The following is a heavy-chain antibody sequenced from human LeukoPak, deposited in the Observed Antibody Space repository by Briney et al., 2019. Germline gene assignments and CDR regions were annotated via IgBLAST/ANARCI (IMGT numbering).Heavy chain of an antibody. Sequence: SETLSLTCTVSGGSISSNGYYRGWIRQPPGKGLEWIGSFYYTGSTFYSPSLKSRVTISVDTSRNQSSLKLSSVTAADTAVYYCARRSGTYHAFDIWGQGTMVTVSS. CDR3: ARRSGTYHAFDI. CDR2: FYYTGST. CDR1: GGSISSNGYY. J-gene: IGHJ3*02. V-gene: IGHV4-39*01. D-gene: IGHD1-26*01.